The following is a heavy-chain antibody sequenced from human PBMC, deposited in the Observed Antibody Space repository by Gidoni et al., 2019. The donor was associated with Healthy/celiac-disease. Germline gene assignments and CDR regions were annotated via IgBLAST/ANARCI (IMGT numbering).Heavy chain of an antibody. J-gene: IGHJ4*02. V-gene: IGHV3-74*01. CDR3: ARDLRVKDFDY. D-gene: IGHD6-13*01. CDR2: INSDGSST. Sequence: EVQLVESGGGLVQPGGSLRLSCAASGFTFRSYWMHCVRQAPGKGLVWVSRINSDGSSTSYADSVKGRFTISRDNAKNTLYLQMNSLRAEDTAVYYCARDLRVKDFDYWGQGTLVTVSS. CDR1: GFTFRSYW.